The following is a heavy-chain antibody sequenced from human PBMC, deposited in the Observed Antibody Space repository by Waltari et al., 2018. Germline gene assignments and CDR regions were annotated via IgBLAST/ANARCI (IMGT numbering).Heavy chain of an antibody. CDR3: ATVGGYSYGITNAFDI. CDR1: GYTLTELS. Sequence: QVQLVQSGAEVKKPGASVKVSCKVSGYTLTELSMHWVRQAPGKGLEWMGGLEQEDGETIYAQKFQGRVTMTEDTATDTAYMELSSLRSEDTAVYYCATVGGYSYGITNAFDIWGQGTMVTVSS. V-gene: IGHV1-24*01. D-gene: IGHD5-18*01. J-gene: IGHJ3*02. CDR2: LEQEDGET.